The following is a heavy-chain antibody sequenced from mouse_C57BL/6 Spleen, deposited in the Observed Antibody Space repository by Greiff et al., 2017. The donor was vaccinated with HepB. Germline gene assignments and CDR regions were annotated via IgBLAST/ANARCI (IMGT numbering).Heavy chain of an antibody. CDR2: ISSGSSTI. D-gene: IGHD2-10*01. V-gene: IGHV5-17*01. J-gene: IGHJ2*01. CDR3: ARAPTFDY. Sequence: VQLKQSGGGLVKPGGSLKLSCAASGFTFSDYGMHWVRQAPEKGLEWVAYISSGSSTIYYADTVKGRFTISRDNAKNTLFLQMTSLRSEDTAMYYCARAPTFDYWGQGTTLTVSS. CDR1: GFTFSDYG.